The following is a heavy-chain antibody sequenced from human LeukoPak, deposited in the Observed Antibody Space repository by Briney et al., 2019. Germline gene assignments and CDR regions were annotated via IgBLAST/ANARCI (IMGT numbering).Heavy chain of an antibody. D-gene: IGHD3-9*01. CDR3: ARVGILTGYRGALDY. CDR2: INHSGST. CDR1: GGSFSGYY. Sequence: SETLSLTCAVYGGSFSGYYWSWIRQPPGKGLEWIGEINHSGSTNYNPSLKSRVTISVDTSKNQFSLKLSSVTAADTAVYYCARVGILTGYRGALDYWGQGTLVTVSS. V-gene: IGHV4-34*01. J-gene: IGHJ4*02.